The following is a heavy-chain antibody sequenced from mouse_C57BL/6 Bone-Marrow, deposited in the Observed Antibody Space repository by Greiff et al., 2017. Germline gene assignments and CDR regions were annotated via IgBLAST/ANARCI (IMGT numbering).Heavy chain of an antibody. D-gene: IGHD1-1*01. CDR3: ARGDYYYGSSPYAMDY. Sequence: VQLQQPGAELVMPGASVKLSCKASGYTFTSYWMHWVKQRPGQGLEWIGEIDPSDSYTNYNQKFKGKSTLTVDKSYSTAYMQLSSLTSEDSAVYYCARGDYYYGSSPYAMDYWGQGTSVTVSS. V-gene: IGHV1-69*01. CDR1: GYTFTSYW. J-gene: IGHJ4*01. CDR2: IDPSDSYT.